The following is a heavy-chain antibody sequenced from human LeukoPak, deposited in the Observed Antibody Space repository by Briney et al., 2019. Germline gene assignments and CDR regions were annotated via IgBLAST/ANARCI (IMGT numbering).Heavy chain of an antibody. D-gene: IGHD5-12*01. CDR1: GFTFSSYG. J-gene: IGHJ4*02. CDR3: AKVRGYSGYDLDY. Sequence: GRSLRLSCAASGFTFSSYGMHWVRQAPGKGLEWVAFIRYDGSNKYYADSVKGRFTISRDNSKNTLYLQMNSLRAEDTAVYYCAKVRGYSGYDLDYWGQGTLVTVSS. CDR2: IRYDGSNK. V-gene: IGHV3-30*02.